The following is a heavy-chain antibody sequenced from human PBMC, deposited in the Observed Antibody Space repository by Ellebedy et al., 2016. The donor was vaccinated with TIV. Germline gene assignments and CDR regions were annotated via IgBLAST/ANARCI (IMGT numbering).Heavy chain of an antibody. CDR1: GGSLSSYY. CDR3: ARSGITIFGETDAFDM. V-gene: IGHV4-59*12. D-gene: IGHD3-3*01. Sequence: SETLSLTCTVSGGSLSSYYWSWIRQPPGRGLEWLGYIFHTGSTNYKASLRSRITISVDTSKNQFSLNLTSVTAADTAVYYCARSGITIFGETDAFDMWGQGTVVTVSS. CDR2: IFHTGST. J-gene: IGHJ3*02.